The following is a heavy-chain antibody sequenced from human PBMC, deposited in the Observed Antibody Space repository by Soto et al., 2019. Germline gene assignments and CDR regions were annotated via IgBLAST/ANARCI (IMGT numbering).Heavy chain of an antibody. CDR2: IIPIFGTA. D-gene: IGHD3-22*01. CDR3: ARTYYYDSSGYYYSGQKYYFDY. J-gene: IGHJ4*02. CDR1: GGTFSSYA. Sequence: QVQLVQSGAEVKKPGSSVKVSCKASGGTFSSYAISWVRQAPGQGLELMGGIIPIFGTANYAQKFQGRVTITADESTSTAYMELSSLRSEDTAVYYCARTYYYDSSGYYYSGQKYYFDYWGQGTLVTVSS. V-gene: IGHV1-69*01.